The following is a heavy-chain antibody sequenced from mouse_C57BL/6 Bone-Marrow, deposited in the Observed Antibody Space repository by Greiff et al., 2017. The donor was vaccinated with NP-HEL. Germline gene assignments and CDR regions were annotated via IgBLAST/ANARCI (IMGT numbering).Heavy chain of an antibody. J-gene: IGHJ3*01. Sequence: EVQLQQSGAELVRPGASVKLSCTASGFNIKDDYMHWVKQRPEQGLEWIGWIDPENGDTEYASKFQGQATITADTSSNTAYLQLSSLTSEDTAVYYCTTDHYYGSSSAWFAYWGQGTLVTVSA. D-gene: IGHD1-1*01. CDR1: GFNIKDDY. CDR2: IDPENGDT. CDR3: TTDHYYGSSSAWFAY. V-gene: IGHV14-4*01.